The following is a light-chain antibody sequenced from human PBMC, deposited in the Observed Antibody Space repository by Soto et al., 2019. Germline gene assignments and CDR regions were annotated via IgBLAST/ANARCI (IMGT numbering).Light chain of an antibody. V-gene: IGKV3-20*01. CDR2: CAS. CDR1: QSVSISY. CDR3: QQYGSSPRVT. Sequence: EIVLTQSPGTLSLSPGERATLSCRASQSVSISYLAWYQQKPGQAPRLLIYCASSRATGIPDRFSGSGSGPDFTLTISRLEPEDFAVYYCQQYGSSPRVTFGPGTKVDIK. J-gene: IGKJ3*01.